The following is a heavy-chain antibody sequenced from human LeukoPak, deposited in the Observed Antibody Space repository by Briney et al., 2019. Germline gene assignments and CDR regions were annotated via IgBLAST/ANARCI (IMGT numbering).Heavy chain of an antibody. J-gene: IGHJ4*02. CDR1: GFTFSSYA. V-gene: IGHV3-30-3*01. CDR2: ISYDGSNK. CDR3: ARDLNNLAQLWLNSYYFDY. Sequence: GGSLRLSCAASGFTFSSYAMHWVRQAPGKGLEWVAVISYDGSNKYYADSVKGRFTISRDNSKNTLYLQMNSLRAEDTAVYYCARDLNNLAQLWLNSYYFDYWGQGTLVTVSS. D-gene: IGHD5-18*01.